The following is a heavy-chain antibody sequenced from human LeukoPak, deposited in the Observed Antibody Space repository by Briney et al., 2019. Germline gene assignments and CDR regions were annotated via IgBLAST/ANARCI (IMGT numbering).Heavy chain of an antibody. D-gene: IGHD2-21*02. Sequence: GGSLRLSCTASGLSLNNYAMSWVRQVPGKGLEWVSASSSSDDGKWYAESVRGRFTISRDTSKNTVYLQMNSLRAEDTAVYYCAKDYVVVTATALDYWGQGTLATVSS. CDR2: SSSSDDGK. CDR1: GLSLNNYA. CDR3: AKDYVVVTATALDY. J-gene: IGHJ4*02. V-gene: IGHV3-23*01.